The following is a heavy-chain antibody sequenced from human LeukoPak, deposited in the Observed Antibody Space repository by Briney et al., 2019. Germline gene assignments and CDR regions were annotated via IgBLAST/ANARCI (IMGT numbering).Heavy chain of an antibody. V-gene: IGHV1-24*01. J-gene: IGHJ3*02. CDR3: ASRATIVRGVIINAFYI. Sequence: ASVKVSCKVSGYTLTELSMHWVRQAPGKGLEWMGGFDPEDGETIYAQKFQGRVTMTEDTSTDTAYMELSSLRSEDTAVYYCASRATIVRGVIINAFYIWGQGTMVTVSS. D-gene: IGHD3-10*01. CDR2: FDPEDGET. CDR1: GYTLTELS.